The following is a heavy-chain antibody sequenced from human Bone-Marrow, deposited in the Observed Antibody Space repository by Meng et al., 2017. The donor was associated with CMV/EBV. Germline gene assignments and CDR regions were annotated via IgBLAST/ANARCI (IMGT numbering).Heavy chain of an antibody. Sequence: SQTLSLTCAISGDSVSNNDVAWNWIRQSPLRGLEWLGRTYYNSKWYNEYAVSVKSRIIFNADTSQNQFSLQLNSVSPEDTAVYYCARSSGWYIDDAFDIWGQGTMVTVSS. V-gene: IGHV6-1*01. D-gene: IGHD6-19*01. CDR2: TYYNSKWYN. CDR3: ARSSGWYIDDAFDI. CDR1: GDSVSNNDVA. J-gene: IGHJ3*02.